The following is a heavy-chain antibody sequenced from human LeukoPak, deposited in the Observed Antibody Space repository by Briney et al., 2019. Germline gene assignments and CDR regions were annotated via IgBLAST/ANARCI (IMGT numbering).Heavy chain of an antibody. CDR3: ASHDYGDYASIDY. D-gene: IGHD4-17*01. V-gene: IGHV3-7*03. J-gene: IGHJ4*02. CDR1: GFTFGIYW. Sequence: GGSLRLSCVASGFTFGIYWMSWVRQAPGKGLEWXXNIKQDGSEEYYVDSXXXRFTISRDNAKISLYLQMNTLRAEDTAVYYCASHDYGDYASIDYWGQGSLVTVSS. CDR2: IKQDGSEE.